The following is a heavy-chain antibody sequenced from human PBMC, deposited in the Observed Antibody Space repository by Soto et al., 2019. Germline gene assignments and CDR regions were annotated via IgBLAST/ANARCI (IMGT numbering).Heavy chain of an antibody. V-gene: IGHV3-7*05. CDR3: AKEPYGSGSYYFDY. J-gene: IGHJ4*02. CDR1: GFTFSTYW. CDR2: IKPDGGEK. D-gene: IGHD3-10*01. Sequence: GGSLRLSCAASGFTFSTYWMSWVRQAPGKGLEWVANIKPDGGEKWYVDSVRGRFTISRDNAKNSLFLQMNSLRVEDTAVYYCAKEPYGSGSYYFDYWGQGTLVTVSS.